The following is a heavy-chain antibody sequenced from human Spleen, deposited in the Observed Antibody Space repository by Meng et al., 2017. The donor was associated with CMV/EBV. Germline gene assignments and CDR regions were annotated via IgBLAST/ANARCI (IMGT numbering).Heavy chain of an antibody. CDR1: GYTFTGYY. CDR2: MNPNSGNT. J-gene: IGHJ5*02. Sequence: ASVKVSCTASGYTFTGYYIHWVRQAPGQGLEWMGWMNPNSGNTGYAQKFQGRVTMTRNTSISTAYMELSSLRSEDTAVYYCARGLGGYCSSSSCVFDPWGQGTLVTVSS. D-gene: IGHD2-2*01. CDR3: ARGLGGYCSSSSCVFDP. V-gene: IGHV1-8*02.